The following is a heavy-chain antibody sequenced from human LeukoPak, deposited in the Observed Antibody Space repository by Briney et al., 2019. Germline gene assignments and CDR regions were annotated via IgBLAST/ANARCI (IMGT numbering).Heavy chain of an antibody. CDR1: GGSFSGYY. D-gene: IGHD2-21*01. CDR3: AKSSRMSTVMIAFDY. J-gene: IGHJ4*02. V-gene: IGHV4-34*01. Sequence: SETLSLTCAVYGGSFSGYYWSWIRQPPGKGLEWIGEINHSGSTNYNPSLKSRVTISVDTSKDQFSLKLSSVTAADTAVYYCAKSSRMSTVMIAFDYWGQGILVTVSS. CDR2: INHSGST.